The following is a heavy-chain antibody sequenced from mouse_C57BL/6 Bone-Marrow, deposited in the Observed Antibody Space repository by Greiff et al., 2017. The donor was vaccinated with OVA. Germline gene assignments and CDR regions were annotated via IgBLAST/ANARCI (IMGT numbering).Heavy chain of an antibody. CDR2: IDPEDGDT. D-gene: IGHD4-1*01. J-gene: IGHJ3*01. CDR1: GFNIKDYY. Sequence: EVQLQQSGAELVKPGASVKLSCTASGFNIKDYYMHWVKQRTEQGLEWIGRIDPEDGDTKYAPKFQGKATITADTSSNTAYLQLSSLTSEDTAVYYGARGRGLGPFAYWGQGTRVTVSA. CDR3: ARGRGLGPFAY. V-gene: IGHV14-2*01.